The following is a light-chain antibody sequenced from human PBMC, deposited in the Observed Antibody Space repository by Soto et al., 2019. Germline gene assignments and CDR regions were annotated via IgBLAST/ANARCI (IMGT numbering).Light chain of an antibody. Sequence: QFVLTQPASVSGSPGQSITISCTGTSSDVGGYNYVSWYQQHPGKAPKLMIYEVSNRPSGVSNRFSGSKSGTTASLTISGLQAEDEADYYCSSYTSSSTPYVFGTGTKLTVL. CDR3: SSYTSSSTPYV. J-gene: IGLJ1*01. CDR1: SSDVGGYNY. CDR2: EVS. V-gene: IGLV2-14*01.